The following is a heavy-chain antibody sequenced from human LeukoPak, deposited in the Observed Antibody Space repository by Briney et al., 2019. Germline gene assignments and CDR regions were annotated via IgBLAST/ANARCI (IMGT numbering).Heavy chain of an antibody. CDR1: RFTFSSYA. J-gene: IGHJ4*02. CDR3: AKDMGGYCDY. D-gene: IGHD3-16*01. V-gene: IGHV3-23*01. Sequence: PGGSLRLSCAASRFTFSSYAMSWVRQAPGKGLEWVSAISGSGGSTYYADSVKGRFTISRDNSKNKLYLQMNSLRAEDTAVYYCAKDMGGYCDYWGQGTLVTVSS. CDR2: ISGSGGST.